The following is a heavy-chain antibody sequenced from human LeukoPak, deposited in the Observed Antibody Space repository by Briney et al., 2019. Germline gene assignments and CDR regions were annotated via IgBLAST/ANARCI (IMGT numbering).Heavy chain of an antibody. J-gene: IGHJ4*02. D-gene: IGHD2-2*01. CDR2: IYSGGST. CDR1: GFTVSSNY. Sequence: GGSLRLSCAASGFTVSSNYMSWVRQAPGKGLEWVSVIYSGGSTYYADSVKGRFTISRDNSKNTLYLQVNSLRAEDTAVYYCARDPYCSSTSCGSFDYWGQGTLVTVSS. V-gene: IGHV3-53*01. CDR3: ARDPYCSSTSCGSFDY.